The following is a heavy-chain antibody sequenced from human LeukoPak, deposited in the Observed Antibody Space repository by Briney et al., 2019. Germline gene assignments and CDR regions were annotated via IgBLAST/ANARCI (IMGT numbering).Heavy chain of an antibody. CDR3: ARDSGWYPRVGWFDP. CDR1: GFTFSDYY. V-gene: IGHV3-11*04. CDR2: ISSSGSTI. Sequence: GGSLRLSCAASGFTFSDYYMSWIHQAPGKGLEWVSYISSSGSTIYYADSVKGRFTTSRDNAKNSLYLQMNSLRAEDTAVYYCARDSGWYPRVGWFDPWGQGTLVTVSS. D-gene: IGHD6-19*01. J-gene: IGHJ5*02.